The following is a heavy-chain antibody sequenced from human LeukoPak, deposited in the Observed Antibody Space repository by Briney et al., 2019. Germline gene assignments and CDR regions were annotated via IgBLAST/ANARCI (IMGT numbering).Heavy chain of an antibody. CDR2: ISDTGTS. J-gene: IGHJ4*02. Sequence: PSETLSLTCIVSGGSISGYYWSWIRQPPGRGLEWIGYISDTGTSTYNPSLKNRLSMLVDTSKNHFYLNLTSVTAADTAIYYCARTRTYLDYWGQGALVTVSS. CDR3: ARTRTYLDY. CDR1: GGSISGYY. V-gene: IGHV4-59*01. D-gene: IGHD1-7*01.